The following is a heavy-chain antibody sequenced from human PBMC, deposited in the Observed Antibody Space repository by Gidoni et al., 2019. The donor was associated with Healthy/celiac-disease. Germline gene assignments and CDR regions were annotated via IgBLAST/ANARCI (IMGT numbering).Heavy chain of an antibody. CDR2: ISGSGGST. CDR3: AKGGCSGGSCYSA. CDR1: GFTFSSYA. Sequence: EVQLLESGGGLVQPGGSLRISCAASGFTFSSYAMSWVRQAPGKGLEWVSAISGSGGSTYYADSVKGRFTISRDNSKNTLYLQMNSLRAEDTAVYYCAKGGCSGGSCYSAWGQGTLVTVSS. J-gene: IGHJ5*02. D-gene: IGHD2-15*01. V-gene: IGHV3-23*01.